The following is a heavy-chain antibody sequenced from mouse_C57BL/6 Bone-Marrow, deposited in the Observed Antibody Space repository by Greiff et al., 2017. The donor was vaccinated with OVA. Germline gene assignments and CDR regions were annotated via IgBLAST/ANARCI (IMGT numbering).Heavy chain of an antibody. J-gene: IGHJ1*03. D-gene: IGHD1-1*01. CDR1: GYTFTSYW. CDR3: EKKYYGSSDWYFDY. CDR2: IYPGSGST. Sequence: QVQLQQPGAELVKPGASVTMSCKASGYTFTSYWITWVKQRPGQGLEWIGDIYPGSGSTNYNEKFKSKATLTVDTSSSTAYMQLSSLTSADSAVDYCEKKYYGSSDWYFDYWGTGTTVTVSS. V-gene: IGHV1-55*01.